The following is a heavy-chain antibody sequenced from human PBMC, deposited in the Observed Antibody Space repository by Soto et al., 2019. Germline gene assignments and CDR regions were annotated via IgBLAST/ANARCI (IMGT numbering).Heavy chain of an antibody. V-gene: IGHV2-5*02. J-gene: IGHJ4*02. CDR3: AHAYGGRSLY. CDR1: GFSLTTDRVG. D-gene: IGHD1-26*01. CDR2: IYWDDSK. Sequence: QITSKESGPTLVKPTQTLTLTCTFSGFSLTTDRVGVGWIRQPPGEALEWLAVIYWDDSKTYRPSLESRLTITKDTSKTQVALTMTNMDSMDTATYYCAHAYGGRSLYWGQGTLVTVSS.